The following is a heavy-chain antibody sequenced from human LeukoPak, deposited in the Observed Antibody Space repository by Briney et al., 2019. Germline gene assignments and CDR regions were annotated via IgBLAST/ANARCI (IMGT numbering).Heavy chain of an antibody. CDR1: GGSISSYY. D-gene: IGHD3-10*01. V-gene: IGHV4-4*07. J-gene: IGHJ6*03. CDR2: IYISGST. CDR3: ARVSYYYGSGSRNYYYYMDV. Sequence: SETLSLTCTVAGGSISSYYWSWIRQPAGKGLEWIGRIYISGSTNYNPSLKSRVTMSVDTSKNQFSLKLSSVTAADTAVYYCARVSYYYGSGSRNYYYYMDVWGKGTTVTISS.